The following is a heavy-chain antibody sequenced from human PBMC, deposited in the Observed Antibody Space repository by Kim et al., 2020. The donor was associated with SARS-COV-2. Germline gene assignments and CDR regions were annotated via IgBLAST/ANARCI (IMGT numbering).Heavy chain of an antibody. CDR3: ARDLVGAGGSY. Sequence: GGSLRLSCAASGFTFSSYGMHWVRQAPGKGLEWVAVISYDGSNKYYADSVKGRFTISRDNSKNTLYLQMNSLRAEDTAVYYCARDLVGAGGSYWGQGTLVTVSS. V-gene: IGHV3-33*05. J-gene: IGHJ4*02. CDR1: GFTFSSYG. D-gene: IGHD1-26*01. CDR2: ISYDGSNK.